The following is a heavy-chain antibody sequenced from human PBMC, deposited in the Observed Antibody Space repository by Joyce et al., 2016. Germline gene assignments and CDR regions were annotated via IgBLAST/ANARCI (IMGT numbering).Heavy chain of an antibody. J-gene: IGHJ4*02. V-gene: IGHV3-33*01. D-gene: IGHD5-18*01. Sequence: QVQLVESGGGVVQPGRSLRLSCATSGFIFSDYGMHWVRQAPGKGLEWVAVIWYDGTNKQYEESVKGRFTISRDNSKSTVYLQMNSLRAEDTAMYYCVRERGYGPRFDHWGQGTLVTVSS. CDR1: GFIFSDYG. CDR2: IWYDGTNK. CDR3: VRERGYGPRFDH.